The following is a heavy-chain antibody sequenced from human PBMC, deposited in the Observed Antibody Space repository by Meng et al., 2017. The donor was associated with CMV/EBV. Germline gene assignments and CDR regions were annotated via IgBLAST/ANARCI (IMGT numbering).Heavy chain of an antibody. V-gene: IGHV3-33*06. CDR1: GFTFSSYG. CDR2: IWYDGSNK. Sequence: SCAASGFTFSSYGVHWVRQAPGKGLEWVAVIWYDGSNKYYADSVKGRFTISRDNSKNTLYLQMNSLRAEDTAVYYCAKVSSAYDFWSGLFGMDVWGQGTTVTVSS. J-gene: IGHJ6*02. D-gene: IGHD3-3*01. CDR3: AKVSSAYDFWSGLFGMDV.